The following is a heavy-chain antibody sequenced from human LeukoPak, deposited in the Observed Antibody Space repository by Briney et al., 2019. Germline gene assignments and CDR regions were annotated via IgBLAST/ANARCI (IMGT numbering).Heavy chain of an antibody. CDR1: GYTLTELS. D-gene: IGHD2-2*01. Sequence: ASVRVSFKVSGYTLTELSMHWVRQAPGKGLEWMGGFDPEDGETIYAQKFQGRVTMTEDTSTDTAYMELSSLRSEDTAVYYCATLPYCSSTSCYDTNWFDPWGQGTLVTVSS. CDR3: ATLPYCSSTSCYDTNWFDP. CDR2: FDPEDGET. J-gene: IGHJ5*02. V-gene: IGHV1-24*01.